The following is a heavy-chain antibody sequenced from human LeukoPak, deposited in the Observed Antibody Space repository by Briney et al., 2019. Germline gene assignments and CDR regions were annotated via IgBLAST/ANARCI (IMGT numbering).Heavy chain of an antibody. CDR3: ARDKGHFDVDY. V-gene: IGHV4-34*12. D-gene: IGHD3-9*01. CDR2: FIHSGGT. J-gene: IGHJ4*02. CDR1: GGSFSAYY. Sequence: SETLSLTCAVYGGSFSAYYWSWIRQPPGKGLEWIGEFIHSGGTYYNPSLRSRVTISVDTSKNQFSLTLSSVTAADTAVYYCARDKGHFDVDYWGQGTLVTVSS.